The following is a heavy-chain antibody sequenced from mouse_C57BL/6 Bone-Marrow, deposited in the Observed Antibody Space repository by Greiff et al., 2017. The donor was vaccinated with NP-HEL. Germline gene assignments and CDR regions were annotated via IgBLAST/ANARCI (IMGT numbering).Heavy chain of an antibody. J-gene: IGHJ2*01. CDR2: LDPSDSYT. V-gene: IGHV1-69*01. CDR3: ARKNRLGFDY. Sequence: QVQLQQPGAELVMPGASVKLSCKASGYTFTSYWMHWVKQRPGQGLEWIGELDPSDSYTNYNQKFKGKSTLTVDKSSSTAYMQLSSLTSEDSAVYYCARKNRLGFDYWGQGTTLTVSS. D-gene: IGHD4-1*01. CDR1: GYTFTSYW.